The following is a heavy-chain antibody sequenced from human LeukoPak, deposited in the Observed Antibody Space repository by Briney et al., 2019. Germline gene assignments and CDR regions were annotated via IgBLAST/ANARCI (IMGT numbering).Heavy chain of an antibody. V-gene: IGHV3-23*01. J-gene: IGHJ5*02. CDR1: GFTFSSYA. CDR3: AKERSYYYGSGAYPNWFDP. CDR2: VSGTGGTT. Sequence: PGGSLRLSCAASGFTFSSYAMSWVRQAPGKGLECVSDVSGTGGTTYYADSVKGRFTISRDNLKNKLYLQMSSLRAEDTAVYYCAKERSYYYGSGAYPNWFDPWGQGTRVTVSS. D-gene: IGHD3-10*01.